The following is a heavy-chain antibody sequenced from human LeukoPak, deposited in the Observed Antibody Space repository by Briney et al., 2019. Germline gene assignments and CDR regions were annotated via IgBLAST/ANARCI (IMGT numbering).Heavy chain of an antibody. CDR1: GYTFTSYA. Sequence: ASVKVSCKASGYTFTSYAIAWVRQAPGQGLEWMGWISAYNGGTNYAQKFRGRVTMTTDTSTNTGYTELRSLRSDDTAVYFCARDQLRYYGSNNYYSHMDFWGQGTTVTVSS. CDR2: ISAYNGGT. J-gene: IGHJ6*02. V-gene: IGHV1-18*01. D-gene: IGHD3-10*01. CDR3: ARDQLRYYGSNNYYSHMDF.